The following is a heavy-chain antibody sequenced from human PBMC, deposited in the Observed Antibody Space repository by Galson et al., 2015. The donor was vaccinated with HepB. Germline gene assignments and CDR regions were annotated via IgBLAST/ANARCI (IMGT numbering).Heavy chain of an antibody. CDR3: ARGRGYCSGGSCPLFDL. CDR1: GYTFTSYY. D-gene: IGHD2-15*01. CDR2: INPSGGST. V-gene: IGHV1-46*01. J-gene: IGHJ2*01. Sequence: SVKVSCKASGYTFTSYYMLWVRQAPGQGLEWMGIINPSGGSTSYAQKFQGRVTMTRDTSTSTVYMELSSLRSEDTAVYYCARGRGYCSGGSCPLFDLWGRGTLVTVSS.